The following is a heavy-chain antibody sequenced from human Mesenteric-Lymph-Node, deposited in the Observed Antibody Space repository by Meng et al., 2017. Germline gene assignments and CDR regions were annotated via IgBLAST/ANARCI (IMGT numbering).Heavy chain of an antibody. CDR2: ISYDGSNK. CDR1: GVTFHNYA. J-gene: IGHJ5*02. CDR3: ARDPGSYDILTGYSAGPYNWFDP. D-gene: IGHD3-9*01. V-gene: IGHV3-30*04. Sequence: GGSLRLSCAGSGVTFHNYAMYWVRQAPGKGLEWVALISYDGSNKYYAESVKGRFTMSRDSSNNTLYLQMNSLRAEDTAVYYCARDPGSYDILTGYSAGPYNWFDPWGQGTLVTVSS.